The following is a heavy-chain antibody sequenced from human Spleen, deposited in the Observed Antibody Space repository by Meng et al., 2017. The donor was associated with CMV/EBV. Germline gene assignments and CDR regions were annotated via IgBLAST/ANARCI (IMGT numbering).Heavy chain of an antibody. CDR2: IIPLFGTP. Sequence: SGGTCSNFAIYWVRQAPGQGLEWMGGIIPLFGTPNYAQKFQGRLTITTDDSTSTAYMELNSLRSDDTAVYYCARTIVPAAFESRFDYWGQGTLVTVSS. J-gene: IGHJ4*02. CDR1: GGTCSNFA. CDR3: ARTIVPAAFESRFDY. D-gene: IGHD2-2*01. V-gene: IGHV1-69*05.